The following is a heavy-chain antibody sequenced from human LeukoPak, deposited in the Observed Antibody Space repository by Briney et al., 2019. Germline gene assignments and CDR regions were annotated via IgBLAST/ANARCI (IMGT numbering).Heavy chain of an antibody. D-gene: IGHD5-18*01. CDR3: ARAFVGYHFDY. J-gene: IGHJ4*02. CDR2: IFYSGSP. V-gene: IGHV4-31*03. CDR1: GGSISSGGYY. Sequence: SETLSLTCTVSGGSISSGGYYWSWIRQHPGKGLEWIGSIFYSGSPYYNPSLKSRVIMSVDTSKNQFSLNLSSGTAADTAVYYCARAFVGYHFDYWGQGTLVTVSS.